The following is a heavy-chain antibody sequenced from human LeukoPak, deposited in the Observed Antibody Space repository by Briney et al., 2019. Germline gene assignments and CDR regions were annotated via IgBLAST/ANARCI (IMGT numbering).Heavy chain of an antibody. CDR1: GGSISSTNW. CDR3: SRESGAFCPFGY. Sequence: PGTLSLTCGVSGGSISSTNWWSWVRQSPGQGLEWIGEISQTGQTNYNPSLSGRVTMLLDESSNHLSLHLTSVTAADTATYYCSRESGAFCPFGYWGQGTLVIVPS. D-gene: IGHD1-26*01. CDR2: ISQTGQT. J-gene: IGHJ4*02. V-gene: IGHV4-4*03.